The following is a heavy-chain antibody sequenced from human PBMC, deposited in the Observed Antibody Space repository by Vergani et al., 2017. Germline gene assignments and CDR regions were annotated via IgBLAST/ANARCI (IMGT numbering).Heavy chain of an antibody. CDR2: MNPNSGNT. CDR3: AGATNYYYYYMDV. J-gene: IGHJ6*03. V-gene: IGHV1-8*01. CDR1: GYTFTSYD. Sequence: QVQLVQSGAEVKKPGASVKVSCKASGYTFTSYDINWVRQATGQGLEWMGWMNPNSGNTGYAQKFQGRVTITADESTSTAYMELSSLRSEDTAVYYCAGATNYYYYYMDVWGKGTTVTVSS.